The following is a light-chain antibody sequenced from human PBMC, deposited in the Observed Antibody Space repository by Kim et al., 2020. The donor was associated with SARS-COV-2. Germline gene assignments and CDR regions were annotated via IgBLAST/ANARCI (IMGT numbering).Light chain of an antibody. Sequence: ASVGDRVTITCRASQDISTWLAWYQQKPDKPPKSLIYAASSLQSGVPSRFSGSGSGTDFTLTISSLQPEDFAIYYCQQYNHYPLTFGGGTRVEIK. CDR2: AAS. J-gene: IGKJ4*01. CDR1: QDISTW. CDR3: QQYNHYPLT. V-gene: IGKV1D-16*01.